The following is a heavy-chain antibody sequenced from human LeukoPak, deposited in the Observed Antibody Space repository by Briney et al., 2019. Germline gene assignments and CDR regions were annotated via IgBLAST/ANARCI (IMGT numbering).Heavy chain of an antibody. CDR3: ARDSVAPAVHYYFDY. J-gene: IGHJ4*02. Sequence: PGGSLRLSCAASGFTFSSYAMHWVRQAPGKGLEWVAVISSDGSNKYYADSVKGRFTISRDNSKNTLYLQMNSLRAEDTAVYYCARDSVAPAVHYYFDYWGRGTLVTVSS. CDR1: GFTFSSYA. CDR2: ISSDGSNK. V-gene: IGHV3-30*04. D-gene: IGHD2-2*01.